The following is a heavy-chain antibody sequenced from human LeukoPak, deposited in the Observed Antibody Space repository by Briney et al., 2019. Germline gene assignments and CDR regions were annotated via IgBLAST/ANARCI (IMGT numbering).Heavy chain of an antibody. Sequence: GGSLRLSCAASGFTFSSYSMNWVRQAPGKGLEWVSYISSSSSTIHYADSVKGRFTIPRDNAKNSLYLQMNSLRAEDTAVYYCARDGPSYYDFWSGYLGAFDIWGQGTMVTVSS. CDR2: ISSSSSTI. D-gene: IGHD3-3*01. J-gene: IGHJ3*02. V-gene: IGHV3-48*01. CDR1: GFTFSSYS. CDR3: ARDGPSYYDFWSGYLGAFDI.